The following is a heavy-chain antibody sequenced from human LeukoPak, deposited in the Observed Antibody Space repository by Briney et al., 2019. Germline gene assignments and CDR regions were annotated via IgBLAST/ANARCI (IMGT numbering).Heavy chain of an antibody. CDR2: IYYSGST. CDR3: ARGIAAAGTTWFDP. V-gene: IGHV4-59*01. CDR1: GGSISSYY. J-gene: IGHJ5*02. Sequence: SETLSLTYTVSGGSISSYYWSWIRQPPGKGLEWIGYIYYSGSTNYNPSLKSRVTISVDTSKNQFSLKLSSVTAADTAVYYCARGIAAAGTTWFDPWGQGTLVTVSS. D-gene: IGHD6-13*01.